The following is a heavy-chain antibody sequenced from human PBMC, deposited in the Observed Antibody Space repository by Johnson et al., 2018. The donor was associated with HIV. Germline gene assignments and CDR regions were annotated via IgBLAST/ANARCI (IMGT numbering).Heavy chain of an antibody. J-gene: IGHJ3*02. V-gene: IGHV3-66*01. CDR2: IFSGGST. CDR1: GFTVSSNY. Sequence: VQLVESGGGVVRPGGSLRLSCAASGFTVSSNYMSWVRQAPGKGLEWVSVIFSGGSTYYADSVNGRFTISRDNSKNTLYLQMNSLRAEDTAVYYCATFDAFDIWGQGTMVTVSS. CDR3: ATFDAFDI.